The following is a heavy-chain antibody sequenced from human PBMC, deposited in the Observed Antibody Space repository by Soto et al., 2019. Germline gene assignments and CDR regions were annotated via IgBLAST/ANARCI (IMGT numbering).Heavy chain of an antibody. CDR1: GGSFSGYY. CDR2: VNHSGST. CDR3: ARGITIFGVVIRYYYYMDF. Sequence: SETLSLTCAVYGGSFSGYYWSWIRQPPGKGLEWIGEVNHSGSTNYNPSLKSRVTISVDTSKNQFSLKLSSVTAADTAVYYCARGITIFGVVIRYYYYMDFWGKGTTVTVSS. V-gene: IGHV4-34*01. D-gene: IGHD3-3*01. J-gene: IGHJ6*03.